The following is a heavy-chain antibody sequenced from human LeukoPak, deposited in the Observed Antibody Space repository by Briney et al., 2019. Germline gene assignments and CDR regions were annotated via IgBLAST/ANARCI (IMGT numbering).Heavy chain of an antibody. J-gene: IGHJ4*02. Sequence: PGGSLRLSCAASGFTFSSYGMSWVRQAPGKGLEWVSTISGSGGSTYYADSVKGRFTISRDNSKNTLYLQMNSLRAEDTAVYYCANMGGGCSYVWAHPRPYYFDYWGQGTLVTVSS. CDR3: ANMGGGCSYVWAHPRPYYFDY. CDR2: ISGSGGST. D-gene: IGHD5-18*01. CDR1: GFTFSSYG. V-gene: IGHV3-23*01.